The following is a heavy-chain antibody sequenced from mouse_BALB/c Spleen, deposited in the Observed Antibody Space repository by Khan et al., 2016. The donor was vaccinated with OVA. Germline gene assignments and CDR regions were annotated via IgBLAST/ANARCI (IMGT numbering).Heavy chain of an antibody. CDR2: IYPGSGTT. CDR1: GYTFTDYV. CDR3: AKNYASWFAY. V-gene: IGHV1-77*01. Sequence: QVQLKQSGPELVKPGASVKMSCKASGYTFTDYVINWVKQRTGQGLEWIGEIYPGSGTTYYTEKFKGKATLTADKSSNTAYMQLSSLTSEDSAVYFCAKNYASWFAYWGQGTLVTVSA. J-gene: IGHJ3*01.